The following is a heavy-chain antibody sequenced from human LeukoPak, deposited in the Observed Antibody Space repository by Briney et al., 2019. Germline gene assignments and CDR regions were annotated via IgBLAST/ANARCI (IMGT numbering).Heavy chain of an antibody. Sequence: SETLSLTCTVSGGSMSSDYYCWIRQSPGMGLEWIGYYKYDGNTGYNPSLKSRATISMDRSKNQFSLKVNFVTAADTAVYYCATVVDESDIDNWGQGTLVTVPS. CDR2: YKYDGNT. V-gene: IGHV4-59*01. D-gene: IGHD2-21*02. CDR3: ATVVDESDIDN. CDR1: GGSMSSDY. J-gene: IGHJ4*02.